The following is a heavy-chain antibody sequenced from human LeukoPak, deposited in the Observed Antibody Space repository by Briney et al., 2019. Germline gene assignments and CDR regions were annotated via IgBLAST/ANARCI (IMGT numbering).Heavy chain of an antibody. D-gene: IGHD1-14*01. CDR2: IIPIFGTA. Sequence: APVKVSCKASGGTFSSYAISWVRQAPGQGLEWMGGIIPIFGTANYAQKFQGRVTITTDESTSTAYMELSSLRSEDTAVYYCALHPGSRPPFPSGDYWGQGTLVTVSS. CDR3: ALHPGSRPPFPSGDY. V-gene: IGHV1-69*05. J-gene: IGHJ4*02. CDR1: GGTFSSYA.